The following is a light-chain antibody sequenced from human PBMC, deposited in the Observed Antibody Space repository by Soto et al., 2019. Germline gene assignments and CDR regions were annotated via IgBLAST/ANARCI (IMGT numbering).Light chain of an antibody. Sequence: PGDRATLSCRSSQSAYSSYLSWYQHKPGQAPRLLIYGASNRATGIPDRFSGSGSGTEFTLTISSLQSEDFAVYYCQQYNNWPPWTFGQGTKVDIK. J-gene: IGKJ1*01. V-gene: IGKV3D-15*01. CDR3: QQYNNWPPWT. CDR1: QSAYSSY. CDR2: GAS.